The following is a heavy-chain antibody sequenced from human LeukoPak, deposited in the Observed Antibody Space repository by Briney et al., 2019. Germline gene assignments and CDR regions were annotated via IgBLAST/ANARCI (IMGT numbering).Heavy chain of an antibody. CDR1: GFTFSSYA. J-gene: IGHJ4*02. CDR3: ARVALMYSSSPFDY. CDR2: ISYDGSNK. Sequence: SGGSLRLSCAASGFTFSSYAMHWVRQAPGKGLEWVAVISYDGSNKYYADSVKGRFTISRDNSKNTLYLQMNSLRAEDTAVYYCARVALMYSSSPFDYWGQGTLVTVSS. D-gene: IGHD6-6*01. V-gene: IGHV3-30-3*01.